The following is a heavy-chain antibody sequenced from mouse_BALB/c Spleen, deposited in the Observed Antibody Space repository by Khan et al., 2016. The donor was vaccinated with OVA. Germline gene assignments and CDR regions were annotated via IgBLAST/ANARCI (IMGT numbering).Heavy chain of an antibody. J-gene: IGHJ3*01. V-gene: IGHV1S137*01. CDR3: GGGGEGDRFAY. CDR2: ISTYYGDA. Sequence: QVQLKESGAELVRPGVSVKISCKGSGYTFTDFTMHWVKQSHAKSLEWIGVISTYYGDASYNQNFKGKATMTVDKSSSTAYMELARLTSEDSAIFDGGGGGEGDRFAYWGQGTLVTVSA. CDR1: GYTFTDFT.